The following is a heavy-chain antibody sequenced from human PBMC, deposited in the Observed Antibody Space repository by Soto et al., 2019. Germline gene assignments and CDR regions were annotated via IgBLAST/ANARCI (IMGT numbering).Heavy chain of an antibody. Sequence: QVQLQESGPGLVKPSQTLSLTCTVSCGSITSGDYYWSWIRQPPGQGLEWVGYNYYGGSTYYIPSLESRITISLDTAKKQFSLELTSVTAADTAVYYCASGSTVINTLDFWGQGTLVTVSS. V-gene: IGHV4-30-4*01. D-gene: IGHD4-17*01. J-gene: IGHJ4*02. CDR2: NYYGGST. CDR3: ASGSTVINTLDF. CDR1: CGSITSGDYY.